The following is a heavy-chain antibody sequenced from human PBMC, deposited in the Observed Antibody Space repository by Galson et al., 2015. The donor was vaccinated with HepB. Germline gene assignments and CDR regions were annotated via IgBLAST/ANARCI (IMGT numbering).Heavy chain of an antibody. CDR3: ARGWDTDVTSNFDY. V-gene: IGHV3-7*03. CDR1: GFTYNNYW. J-gene: IGHJ4*02. Sequence: LRLSCAVSGFTYNNYWMSWVRQAPGRGLEWVANLKQDGSEKYYVDSVEGRFTVSRDNAKKTLYLDMNALSVEDTAVYYCARGWDTDVTSNFDYWGQGALVAVSS. CDR2: LKQDGSEK. D-gene: IGHD5-18*01.